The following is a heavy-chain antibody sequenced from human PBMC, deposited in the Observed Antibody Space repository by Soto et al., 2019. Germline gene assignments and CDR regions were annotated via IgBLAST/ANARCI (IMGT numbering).Heavy chain of an antibody. V-gene: IGHV3-13*01. CDR3: VRGRSFDFASTPPPTFGP. J-gene: IGHJ5*02. Sequence: QLVASGGGLVQPGGSLRLSCVASGFILSTHDLHWVRDTPGEGLEWFSGIGTLGDTFYGASVKGRFTISRENAKNSLYLQMNSLTVGDTAVYYCVRGRSFDFASTPPPTFGPWGQGTLVTVSS. CDR1: GFILSTHD. D-gene: IGHD3-9*01. CDR2: IGTLGDT.